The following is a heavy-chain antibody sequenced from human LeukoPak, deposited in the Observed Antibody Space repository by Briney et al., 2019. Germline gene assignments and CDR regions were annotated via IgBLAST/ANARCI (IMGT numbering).Heavy chain of an antibody. CDR2: MNPNSGNT. Sequence: ASVKVSCKASGYTFTSYDINWVRQATGQGLEWMGWMNPNSGNTGYAQKFQGRVTMTRSTSISTAYMELSSLRSEDTAVYYCARGTAAGTPPVSWGQGTLVTVSS. CDR1: GYTFTSYD. V-gene: IGHV1-8*01. CDR3: ARGTAAGTPPVS. J-gene: IGHJ5*02. D-gene: IGHD6-13*01.